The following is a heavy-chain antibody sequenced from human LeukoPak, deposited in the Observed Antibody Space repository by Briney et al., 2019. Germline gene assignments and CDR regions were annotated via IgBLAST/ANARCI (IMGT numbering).Heavy chain of an antibody. CDR3: AREGGGYNNRGFDY. CDR1: GFTFSSYS. V-gene: IGHV3-48*01. Sequence: GGCLRLSCAASGFTFSSYSMNWVRQAPGKGLEWVSYISSSSSTIYYADSVKGRFTISRDNAKNSLYLQMNSLRAEDTAVYYCAREGGGYNNRGFDYWGQGTLVTVSS. J-gene: IGHJ4*02. CDR2: ISSSSSTI. D-gene: IGHD5-24*01.